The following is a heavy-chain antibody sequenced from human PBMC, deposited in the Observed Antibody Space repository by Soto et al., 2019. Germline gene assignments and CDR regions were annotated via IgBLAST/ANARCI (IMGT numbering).Heavy chain of an antibody. CDR2: IYKSATT. Sequence: PSETLSLTFSVSGDSISTVDYFWAWIRQPPGQALEYIGYIYKSATTYYNPSFESRVAISLDTSKSQFSLNVNSVTAADTAVYFCARGRYCLTGRCCTNWFYXWGQVTLVTVSX. CDR3: ARGRYCLTGRCCTNWFYX. J-gene: IGHJ5*01. D-gene: IGHD2-15*01. CDR1: GDSISTVDYF. V-gene: IGHV4-30-4*01.